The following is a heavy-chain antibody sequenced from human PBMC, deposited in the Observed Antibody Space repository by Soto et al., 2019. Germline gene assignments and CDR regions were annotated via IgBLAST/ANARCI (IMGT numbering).Heavy chain of an antibody. D-gene: IGHD2-2*01. Sequence: PGGSLRLSCAASGFTFSSYAMSWVRQAPGKGLEWVSAISGSGGSTYYADSVKGRFTISRDNSKNTLYLQMNSLRAEDTAVYYCAKDWIAPAAKYPRTNWFDPWGQGTLVTVSS. J-gene: IGHJ5*02. CDR3: AKDWIAPAAKYPRTNWFDP. CDR1: GFTFSSYA. CDR2: ISGSGGST. V-gene: IGHV3-23*01.